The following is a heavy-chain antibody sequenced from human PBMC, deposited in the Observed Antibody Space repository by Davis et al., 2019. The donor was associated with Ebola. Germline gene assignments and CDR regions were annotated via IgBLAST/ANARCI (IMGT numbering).Heavy chain of an antibody. CDR2: IKQDGSEK. CDR3: ARGRRHCSSTSCFLFDY. V-gene: IGHV3-7*03. CDR1: GFTFSSYW. Sequence: GESLKISCAASGFTFSSYWMSWVRQAPGKGLEWVANIKQDGSEKYYVDSVKGRFTISRDNAKNSLYLQMNSLRAEDTAVYYCARGRRHCSSTSCFLFDYWGQGTLVTVSS. D-gene: IGHD2-2*01. J-gene: IGHJ4*02.